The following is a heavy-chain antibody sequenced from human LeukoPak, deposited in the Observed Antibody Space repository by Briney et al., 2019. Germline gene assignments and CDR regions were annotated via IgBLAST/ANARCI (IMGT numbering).Heavy chain of an antibody. Sequence: GGSLRLSCAASGFTVSSNYMSWVRQASGKGLEWVSVIYSGGSTYYADSVKGRFTISRHNSKNTLYLQMNSLRAEDTAVYYCARAEVYYYYGMDVWGQGTTVTVSS. CDR1: GFTVSSNY. V-gene: IGHV3-53*04. D-gene: IGHD1-14*01. CDR2: IYSGGST. CDR3: ARAEVYYYYGMDV. J-gene: IGHJ6*02.